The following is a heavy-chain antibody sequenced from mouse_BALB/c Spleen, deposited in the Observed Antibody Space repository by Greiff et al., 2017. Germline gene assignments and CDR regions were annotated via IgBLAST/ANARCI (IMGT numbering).Heavy chain of an antibody. V-gene: IGHV5-9*03. CDR3: ARYLREYYFDY. Sequence: EVQLQESGGGLVKPGGSLKLSCAASGFTFSSYTMSWVRQTPEKRLEWVATISSGGGNTYYPDSVKGRFTISRDNAKNNLYLQMSSLRSEDTALYYCARYLREYYFDYWGQGTTLTVSS. D-gene: IGHD1-1*01. CDR1: GFTFSSYT. J-gene: IGHJ2*01. CDR2: ISSGGGNT.